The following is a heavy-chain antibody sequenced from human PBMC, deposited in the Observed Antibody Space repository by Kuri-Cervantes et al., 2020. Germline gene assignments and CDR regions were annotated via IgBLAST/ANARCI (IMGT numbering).Heavy chain of an antibody. J-gene: IGHJ5*02. CDR1: GFTFDDHA. Sequence: LSLTCAASGFTFDDHAMHWVRQAPGKGLEWVSGISWNSGITGYADSVKGRFTISRDNAKNSLYLQMNSLRAEDTALYYCAKDGDYDILTGYTRFDPWGQGTLVTVSS. CDR3: AKDGDYDILTGYTRFDP. CDR2: ISWNSGIT. V-gene: IGHV3-9*01. D-gene: IGHD3-9*01.